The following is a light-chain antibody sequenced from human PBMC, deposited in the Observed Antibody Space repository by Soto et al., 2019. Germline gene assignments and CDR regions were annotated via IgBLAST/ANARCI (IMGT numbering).Light chain of an antibody. CDR1: QSVSTW. CDR2: DAS. V-gene: IGKV1-5*01. Sequence: DIQMTQSPSTLSASVGDRVTITCRASQSVSTWLAWYQQKPGKAPKLLIYDASTLQSGVPSRFSGSGSGTEFTLTISSLQPDDSSTYYCQQYSSYSLTFGGGTKVEIK. CDR3: QQYSSYSLT. J-gene: IGKJ4*01.